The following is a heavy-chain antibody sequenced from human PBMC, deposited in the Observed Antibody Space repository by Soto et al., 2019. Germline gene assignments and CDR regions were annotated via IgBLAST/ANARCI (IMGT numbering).Heavy chain of an antibody. D-gene: IGHD5-12*01. CDR3: ASRYSGYVLFDY. CDR2: IYYSGST. V-gene: IGHV4-30-4*01. J-gene: IGHJ4*02. Sequence: SETLSLTCTVSGGSISSGDYYWSWIRQPPGKGLGWIGYIYYSGSTYYNPSLKSRVTISVDTSKNQFSLKLSSVTAADTAVYYCASRYSGYVLFDYWGQGTLVTVSS. CDR1: GGSISSGDYY.